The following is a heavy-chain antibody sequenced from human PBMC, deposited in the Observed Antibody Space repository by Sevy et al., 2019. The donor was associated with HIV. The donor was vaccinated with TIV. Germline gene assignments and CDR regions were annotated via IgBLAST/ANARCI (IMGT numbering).Heavy chain of an antibody. Sequence: GGSLRLSCAASGFTFSSYAMHWVRQAPGKGLEWVAVISYDGSNKYYADSVKGRFTISRDNSKNTLYLQMISLRAEDTAVYYCARDRGGSYWEGFDYWGQGTLVTVSS. V-gene: IGHV3-30-3*01. D-gene: IGHD1-26*01. CDR3: ARDRGGSYWEGFDY. CDR2: ISYDGSNK. CDR1: GFTFSSYA. J-gene: IGHJ4*02.